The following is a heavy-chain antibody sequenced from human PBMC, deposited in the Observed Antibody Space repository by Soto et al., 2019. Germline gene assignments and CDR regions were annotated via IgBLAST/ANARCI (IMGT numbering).Heavy chain of an antibody. J-gene: IGHJ4*01. D-gene: IGHD3-10*01. CDR1: GFTFSSYG. CDR3: AKDHTEVLLWFGELGAPFDY. V-gene: IGHV3-30*18. CDR2: ISYDGSNK. Sequence: GGSLRLSCAASGFTFSSYGMHWVRQAPGKGLEWVAVISYDGSNKYYADSVKGRFTISRDNSKNTLYLQMNSLRAEDTAVYYCAKDHTEVLLWFGELGAPFDYWGHGTLVTVSS.